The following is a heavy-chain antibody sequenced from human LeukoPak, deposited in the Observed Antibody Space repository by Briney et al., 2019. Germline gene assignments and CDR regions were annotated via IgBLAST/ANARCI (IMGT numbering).Heavy chain of an antibody. J-gene: IGHJ4*02. Sequence: SETLSLTCTVSGGSISSYYWSWIRQPPGKGLEWIGYIYYSGSTNYNPSLKSRVTISVDTSENQLSLKLSSVTAADTAVYYCARDRDGYNSFDFWGQGTLVTVSS. CDR3: ARDRDGYNSFDF. CDR2: IYYSGST. CDR1: GGSISSYY. V-gene: IGHV4-59*12. D-gene: IGHD5-24*01.